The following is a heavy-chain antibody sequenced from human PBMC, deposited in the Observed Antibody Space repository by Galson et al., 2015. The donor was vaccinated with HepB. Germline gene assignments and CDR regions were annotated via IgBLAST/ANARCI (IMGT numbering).Heavy chain of an antibody. CDR1: GLSVSNTY. CDR3: VRGPDGH. D-gene: IGHD1-14*01. Sequence: SLRLSCAASGLSVSNTYMSWVRQAPGKGLEWVSIIYSGGSTYYADSVKGRFTISRDTSKNTLYLQMNGLRVEDTAVYYCVRGPDGHWGRGTLVTVSS. J-gene: IGHJ4*01. V-gene: IGHV3-53*01. CDR2: IYSGGST.